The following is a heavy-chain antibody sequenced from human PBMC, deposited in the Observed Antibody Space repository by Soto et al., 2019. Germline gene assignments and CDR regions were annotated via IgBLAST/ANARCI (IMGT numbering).Heavy chain of an antibody. CDR3: ARGCGGDCYDYYYYYGMDV. Sequence: LRLSCAASGFTFSSYSMNWVRQAPGKGLEWVSSISSSSSYIYYADSVKGRFTISRDNAKNSLYLQMNSLRAEDTAVYYCARGCGGDCYDYYYYYGMDVWGQGTTVTVSS. J-gene: IGHJ6*02. CDR2: ISSSSSYI. V-gene: IGHV3-21*01. D-gene: IGHD2-21*02. CDR1: GFTFSSYS.